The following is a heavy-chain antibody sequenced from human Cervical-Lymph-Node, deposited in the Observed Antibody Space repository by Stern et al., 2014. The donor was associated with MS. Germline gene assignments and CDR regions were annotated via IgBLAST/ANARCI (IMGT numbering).Heavy chain of an antibody. J-gene: IGHJ5*02. Sequence: QLVESGAEVKKPGSSVNVSCMASGGTFSSSYAITWMRQAPGQGLEWMGRVIPILGLPYYAQKFQGRVTITADTSTNTAYMGLNSLTSEDTAVYYCARGVVSNRATATLHNLFDPWGQGTLVTVSS. V-gene: IGHV1-69*09. CDR1: GGTFSSSYA. CDR3: ARGVVSNRATATLHNLFDP. CDR2: VIPILGLP. D-gene: IGHD1-1*01.